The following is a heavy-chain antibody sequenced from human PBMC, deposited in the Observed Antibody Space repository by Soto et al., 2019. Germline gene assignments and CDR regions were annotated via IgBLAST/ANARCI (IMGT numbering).Heavy chain of an antibody. J-gene: IGHJ5*02. D-gene: IGHD6-19*01. CDR2: IYHSGRT. V-gene: IGHV4-4*02. Sequence: SETLSLTCAVSGGSITTTNWWNWVRQPPGKGLEWIGEIYHSGRTNFNPSLKSRVTISIDQSKNQVSLKLSSVTAADTAVYYCARRAVAGTSWFDPWGQGTQVTVSS. CDR1: GGSITTTNW. CDR3: ARRAVAGTSWFDP.